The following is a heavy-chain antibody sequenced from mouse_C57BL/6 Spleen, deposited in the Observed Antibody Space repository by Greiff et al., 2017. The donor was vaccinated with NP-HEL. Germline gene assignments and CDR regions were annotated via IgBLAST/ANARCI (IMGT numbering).Heavy chain of an antibody. V-gene: IGHV1-55*01. D-gene: IGHD4-1*01. J-gene: IGHJ2*01. CDR2: IYLGGGST. CDR3: ARRRANWDYFDY. CDR1: GYTFTSYW. Sequence: QVQLQQPGAELVKPGASVKMSCKAPGYTFTSYWITWVKQRPGQGLEWMGDIYLGGGSTNSNKKFKSKATLTVDTSSSTAYMQLSSLTSEDSAVYYCARRRANWDYFDYWGQGTTLTVSS.